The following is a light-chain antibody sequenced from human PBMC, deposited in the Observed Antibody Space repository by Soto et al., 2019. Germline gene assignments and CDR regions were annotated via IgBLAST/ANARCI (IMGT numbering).Light chain of an antibody. J-gene: IGKJ1*01. CDR3: QQYYSTPWT. CDR1: QCVLYSSNNKNY. CDR2: WAS. Sequence: DIVMTQSPDPLAVSLGERATINCKSSQCVLYSSNNKNYLAWYQHKPGQPPKLLIYWASTRESGVPGRFSGSGSGTDFTLTISSLQAEDVAVYYCQQYYSTPWTFGQGTKVEIK. V-gene: IGKV4-1*01.